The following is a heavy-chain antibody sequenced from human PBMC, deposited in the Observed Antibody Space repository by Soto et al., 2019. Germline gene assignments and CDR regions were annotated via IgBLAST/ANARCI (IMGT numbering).Heavy chain of an antibody. D-gene: IGHD5-18*01. CDR1: GFRVSTTY. CDR3: ARGPPAGYTYGSNWGYLDY. J-gene: IGHJ4*01. Sequence: EVQLVESGGGLIQPGGSLRLSCAASGFRVSTTYMTWFRQAPGRGLEWVSAVFSDGRTFYPDSVKGRFTISRDNSKNTLFLQMTSLRAEDTAVYHCARGPPAGYTYGSNWGYLDYWGQGTLVTVSS. V-gene: IGHV3-53*01. CDR2: VFSDGRT.